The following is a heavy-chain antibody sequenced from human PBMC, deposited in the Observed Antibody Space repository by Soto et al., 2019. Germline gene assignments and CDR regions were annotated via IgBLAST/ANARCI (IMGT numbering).Heavy chain of an antibody. V-gene: IGHV1-2*02. CDR1: GYTFSAYY. J-gene: IGHJ6*02. CDR2: INPNSRGT. CDR3: TRGPPNRYYYAMDG. Sequence: ASVKVSCTASGYTFSAYYIHWVRQAPGQGLEWMGWINPNSRGTKYAENFQGRVTLTRDTSISTAYMALSRLRSADSAVYFCTRGPPNRYYYAMDGWGQGTRVTVSS.